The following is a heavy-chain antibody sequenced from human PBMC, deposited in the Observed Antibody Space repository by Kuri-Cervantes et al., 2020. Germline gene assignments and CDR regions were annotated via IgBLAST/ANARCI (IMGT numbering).Heavy chain of an antibody. D-gene: IGHD2-2*02. J-gene: IGHJ4*02. CDR2: ISGSGGST. CDR1: GFTFSNAW. Sequence: GESLKISCAASGFTFSNAWMSWVRQAPGKGLEWVSTISGSGGSTYYADSVKGRFTISRDNSKNTLYLQMNSLRAEDTAVYYCAKVLRRHIVVVPAALPLDYWGQGTLVTVSS. CDR3: AKVLRRHIVVVPAALPLDY. V-gene: IGHV3-23*01.